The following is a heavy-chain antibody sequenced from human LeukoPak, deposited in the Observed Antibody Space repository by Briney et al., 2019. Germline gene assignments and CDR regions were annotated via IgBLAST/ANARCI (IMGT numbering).Heavy chain of an antibody. CDR3: ARGSCSSSSCYERLNGLDV. CDR1: GFTFSSYA. Sequence: GGSLRLSCAATGFTFSSYAMSWVRQATGKGLEWVSAFHTAGDTHYSGSVKGRFATSRENAKNSFYLQMNNLRAGDTAVYYCARGSCSSSSCYERLNGLDVWGQGTPVTVSS. CDR2: FHTAGDT. J-gene: IGHJ6*02. D-gene: IGHD2-2*01. V-gene: IGHV3-13*01.